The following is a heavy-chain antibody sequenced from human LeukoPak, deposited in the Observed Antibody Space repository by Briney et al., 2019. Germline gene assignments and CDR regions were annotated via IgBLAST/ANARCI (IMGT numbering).Heavy chain of an antibody. Sequence: GASVKVSCKASGYTFTSCDINWVRQATGQGLEWMGWMNPNSGNTSYGQSFQGRITMTRDISIGTAYMELSNLTSEDTAIYYCTRGSSGRRDNWGQGTLVTVS. CDR2: MNPNSGNT. CDR3: TRGSSGRRDN. D-gene: IGHD6-19*01. CDR1: GYTFTSCD. V-gene: IGHV1-8*01. J-gene: IGHJ4*02.